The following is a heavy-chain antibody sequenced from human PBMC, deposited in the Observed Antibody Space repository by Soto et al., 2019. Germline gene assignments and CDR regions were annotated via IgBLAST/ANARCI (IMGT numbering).Heavy chain of an antibody. CDR2: IRSKANSYAT. V-gene: IGHV3-73*01. J-gene: IGHJ4*02. CDR3: TISRSSRSGFDY. CDR1: GFTFSGSA. Sequence: GGSLRLSCAASGFTFSGSAMPWVRQASGKGLEWVGRIRSKANSYATAYSESVKGRFTIYRDDSKNTAYLQMNSLKTEDTAVYYGTISRSSRSGFDYWGQGTMVTVSS. D-gene: IGHD2-15*01.